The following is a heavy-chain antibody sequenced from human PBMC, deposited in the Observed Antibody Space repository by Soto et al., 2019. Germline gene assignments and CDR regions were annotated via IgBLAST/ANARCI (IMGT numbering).Heavy chain of an antibody. CDR1: GFTFTNFA. V-gene: IGHV3-23*01. J-gene: IGHJ4*02. D-gene: IGHD6-19*01. CDR2: ISASGRDT. Sequence: GGSLRLSCAASGFTFTNFAMSWVRQAPGRGLEWVSGISASGRDTYYADSVKDRFTVSRDNSKNTLYLQMNSLRAEDSAIYYCAKGKASGWYYFDYWGQGARVTVSS. CDR3: AKGKASGWYYFDY.